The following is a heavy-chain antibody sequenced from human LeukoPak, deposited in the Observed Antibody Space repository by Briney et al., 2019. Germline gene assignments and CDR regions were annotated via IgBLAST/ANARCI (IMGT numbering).Heavy chain of an antibody. CDR1: GYTFTSYA. J-gene: IGHJ4*02. D-gene: IGHD6-13*01. Sequence: ASVEVSCKASGYTFTSYAMHWVRQAPGQRLEWMGWINAGNGNTKYSQEFQGRVTITRDTSASTAYMELSSLRSEDMAVYYCARGGPAAGRFDYWGQGTLVTVSS. CDR2: INAGNGNT. CDR3: ARGGPAAGRFDY. V-gene: IGHV1-3*03.